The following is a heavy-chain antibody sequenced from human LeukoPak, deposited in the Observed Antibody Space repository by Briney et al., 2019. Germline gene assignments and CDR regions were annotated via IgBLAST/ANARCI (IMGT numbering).Heavy chain of an antibody. D-gene: IGHD1-1*01. J-gene: IGHJ3*02. V-gene: IGHV3-7*01. Sequence: PGGSLRLSCAASGFTFSSYWMSWVRQAPGKGREWVANIKQDGSEKYYVDSVKGRLTISRDNAKHSLYLQMHSLRAEDTAVYYCARDYWRDAFDIWGQGTMVTVSS. CDR3: ARDYWRDAFDI. CDR2: IKQDGSEK. CDR1: GFTFSSYW.